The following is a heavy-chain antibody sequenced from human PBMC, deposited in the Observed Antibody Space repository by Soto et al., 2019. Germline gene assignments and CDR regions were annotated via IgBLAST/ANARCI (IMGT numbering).Heavy chain of an antibody. Sequence: QITLKESGPTLVKPTQTLTLTCTFSGFSLSTSGVGVGWIRQPPGKALECLALIYWDDDKRYSPSLKSRLTITKATSKTQLVLTMTDMDPVDTATYYCAHRLEWLVYDYWGQGTLVTVSS. D-gene: IGHD6-19*01. V-gene: IGHV2-5*02. CDR1: GFSLSTSGVG. CDR2: IYWDDDK. J-gene: IGHJ4*02. CDR3: AHRLEWLVYDY.